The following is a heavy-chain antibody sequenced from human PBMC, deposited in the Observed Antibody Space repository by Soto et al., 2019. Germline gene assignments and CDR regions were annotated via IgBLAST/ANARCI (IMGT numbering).Heavy chain of an antibody. CDR3: ARIHPPPGYYCMDV. Sequence: SGPTLVNPTQTPTLTCTFSGFSLSTSGMCVSWIRQPPGKALAWLALIDWDDDKYYSTSLKTRLTISKDTSKNQVVLTMTNMDPVDTATYYCARIHPPPGYYCMDVWGQGTTVTVSS. V-gene: IGHV2-70*01. J-gene: IGHJ6*02. CDR2: IDWDDDK. CDR1: GFSLSTSGMC.